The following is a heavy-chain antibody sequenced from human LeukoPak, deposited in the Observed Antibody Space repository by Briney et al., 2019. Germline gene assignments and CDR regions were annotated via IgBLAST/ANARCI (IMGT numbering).Heavy chain of an antibody. Sequence: GASLRLSCAASGFTFSNYAMSWVRQAPGKGLEWVSAITGSGGNTYYADSVKGRFTISRDNSKNTVFLQMNSLRTEDTAVYYCAKWGDYDVLTGYYVSDYWGQGTLVTVSS. CDR3: AKWGDYDVLTGYYVSDY. CDR1: GFTFSNYA. D-gene: IGHD3-9*01. CDR2: ITGSGGNT. J-gene: IGHJ4*02. V-gene: IGHV3-23*01.